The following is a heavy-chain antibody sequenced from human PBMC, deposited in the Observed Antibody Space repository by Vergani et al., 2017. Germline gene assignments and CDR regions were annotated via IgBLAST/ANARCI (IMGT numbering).Heavy chain of an antibody. CDR3: ASPTYYYGSGSPGGAFDI. CDR1: GGTFSSYA. D-gene: IGHD3-10*01. CDR2: IIPIFGTA. Sequence: QVQLVQSGAEVKKPGSSVKVSCKASGGTFSSYAISWVRQAPGQGLEWMGGIIPIFGTANYAQKFQGRVTITADEYTSTAYMELSSLRSEDTAVYYCASPTYYYGSGSPGGAFDIWGQGTMVTVSS. V-gene: IGHV1-69*01. J-gene: IGHJ3*02.